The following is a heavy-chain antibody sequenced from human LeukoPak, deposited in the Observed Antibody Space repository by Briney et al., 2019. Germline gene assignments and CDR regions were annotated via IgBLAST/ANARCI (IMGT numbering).Heavy chain of an antibody. Sequence: SVKVSCKASGGTFSSFAISWVRQAPGQGLEWMGGIIPIFGTADYAQMFQGRVAITTDESTSTAYMELSSLRSEDTAVYYCARGGARYSGTSPNWFDYWGQGTLVTVSS. V-gene: IGHV1-69*05. CDR2: IIPIFGTA. D-gene: IGHD1-26*01. CDR3: ARGGARYSGTSPNWFDY. CDR1: GGTFSSFA. J-gene: IGHJ4*02.